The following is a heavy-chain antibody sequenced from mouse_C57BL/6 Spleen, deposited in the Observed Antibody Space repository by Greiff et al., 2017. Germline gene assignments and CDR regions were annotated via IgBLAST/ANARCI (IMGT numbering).Heavy chain of an antibody. D-gene: IGHD1-1*01. CDR3: ARITTVVASFDD. CDR2: INPSTGGT. CDR1: GYSFTGYY. Sequence: VRLKQSGPELVKPGASVKISCKASGYSFTGYYMNWVKQSPEKSLEWIGEINPSTGGTTYNQKFKAKATLTVDKSSSTAYMQLKSLTSEDSAVYYCARITTVVASFDDWGQGTTLTVSS. J-gene: IGHJ2*01. V-gene: IGHV1-42*01.